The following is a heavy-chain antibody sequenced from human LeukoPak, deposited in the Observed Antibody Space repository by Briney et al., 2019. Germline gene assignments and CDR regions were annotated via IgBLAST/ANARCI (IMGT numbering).Heavy chain of an antibody. CDR2: ISSSSSYI. CDR3: ARATRIYCSSTSCPGQFYYYYYMDV. J-gene: IGHJ6*03. CDR1: GFTFSSYS. Sequence: GGSLRLSCAASGFTFSSYSMNWVRQAPGKGLEWVSSISSSSSYIYYADSVKGRFTISRDNAKNSLYLQMNSLRAEDTAVYYCARATRIYCSSTSCPGQFYYYYYMDVWGKGTTVTVSS. V-gene: IGHV3-21*01. D-gene: IGHD2-2*01.